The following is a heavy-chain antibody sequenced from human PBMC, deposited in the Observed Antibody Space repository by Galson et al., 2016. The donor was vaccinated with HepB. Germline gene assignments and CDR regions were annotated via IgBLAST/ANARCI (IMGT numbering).Heavy chain of an antibody. CDR2: IYSGGRT. CDR1: GGSISSFKC. D-gene: IGHD6-13*01. J-gene: IGHJ4*02. V-gene: IGHV4-39*01. CDR3: ARHGRTAAVEFDY. Sequence: ETLSLTCNVSGGSISSFKCLSWVRQPPGKGLEWIGTIYSGGRTYYNPSLMSRLTISVDTSKNQFSLRLSSVTAADTAVYYCARHGRTAAVEFDYWGQGTLVTVSS.